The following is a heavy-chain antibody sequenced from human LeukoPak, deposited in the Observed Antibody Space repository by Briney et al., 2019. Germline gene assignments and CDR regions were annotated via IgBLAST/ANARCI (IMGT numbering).Heavy chain of an antibody. Sequence: ASVKVSCKASGYTFTSYGISWVRQAPGQGLEWMGWISAYNGNTNYAQKLQGRVTMTTDTSTSTAYMELRSLRSDDTAVYYCARDLAPTVTSLFDYWGQGTLVTVSS. CDR1: GYTFTSYG. V-gene: IGHV1-18*01. J-gene: IGHJ4*02. CDR3: ARDLAPTVTSLFDY. D-gene: IGHD4-17*01. CDR2: ISAYNGNT.